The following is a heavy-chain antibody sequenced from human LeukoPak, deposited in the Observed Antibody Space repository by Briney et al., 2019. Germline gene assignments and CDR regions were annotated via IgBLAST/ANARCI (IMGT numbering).Heavy chain of an antibody. Sequence: SQTLPLTCTVSGGSISSGDYYWSWIRQPPGKGLEWIGYIYYSGSTYYNPSLKSRVTISVDTSKNQFSLKLSSVTAADTAVYYCARDSRTPRTGDYYFDYWGQGTLVTVSS. CDR1: GGSISSGDYY. CDR3: ARDSRTPRTGDYYFDY. D-gene: IGHD7-27*01. CDR2: IYYSGST. V-gene: IGHV4-30-4*08. J-gene: IGHJ4*02.